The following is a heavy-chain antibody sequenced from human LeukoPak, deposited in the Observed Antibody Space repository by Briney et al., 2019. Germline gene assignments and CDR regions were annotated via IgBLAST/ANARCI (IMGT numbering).Heavy chain of an antibody. D-gene: IGHD2-2*01. V-gene: IGHV3-15*01. CDR2: IKSKTDGRTT. J-gene: IGHJ6*02. CDR1: GFTFSSNS. CDR3: QSSTTPPYYYYGMDV. Sequence: GGSLRLSCAASGFTFSSNSMNWVRQAPGKGLEWVGRIKSKTDGRTTDYAAPVKGRFTISRDDSKNTLYLQMNSLKTEDTAVYYCQSSTTPPYYYYGMDVWGQGTTVTVSS.